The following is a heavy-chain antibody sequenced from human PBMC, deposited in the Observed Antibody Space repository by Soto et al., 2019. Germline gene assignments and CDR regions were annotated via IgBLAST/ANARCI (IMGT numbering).Heavy chain of an antibody. V-gene: IGHV1-69*13. D-gene: IGHD2-21*02. J-gene: IGHJ6*02. Sequence: SVKVSCKASGGTFSSYAISWVRQAPGQGLEWMGEIIPIFGTANYAQKFQGRVTITADESTSTAYMELSSLRSEDTAVYYCARDRGIVVVTAITYYYGMDVWGQGTTVTVSS. CDR3: ARDRGIVVVTAITYYYGMDV. CDR2: IIPIFGTA. CDR1: GGTFSSYA.